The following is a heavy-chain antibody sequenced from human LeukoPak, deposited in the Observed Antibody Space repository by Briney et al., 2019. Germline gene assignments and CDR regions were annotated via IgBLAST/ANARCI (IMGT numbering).Heavy chain of an antibody. CDR3: ARLTSYNHDYSGRYGLDV. CDR2: IGRSPSYI. J-gene: IGHJ6*02. Sequence: GGSLRLSCAASGFTFVSYAMTWVRQAPGKGLEWVSSIGRSPSYIYYADSVKGRFTISRDNAKDSLDLQMNSLRAEDTAVYYCARLTSYNHDYSGRYGLDVWGQGTTVTVSS. CDR1: GFTFVSYA. D-gene: IGHD5-12*01. V-gene: IGHV3-21*01.